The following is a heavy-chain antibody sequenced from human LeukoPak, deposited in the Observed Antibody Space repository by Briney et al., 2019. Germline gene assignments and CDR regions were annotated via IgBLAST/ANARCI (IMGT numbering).Heavy chain of an antibody. CDR2: ISSSSSYI. CDR3: ARDPTDYGDYGS. CDR1: GFTFSSYS. V-gene: IGHV3-21*01. D-gene: IGHD4-17*01. Sequence: GGSLRLSCAASGFTFSSYSMNWVRQAPGKGLEWVSSISSSSSYIYYADSVKGRFTISRDNAKNSLYLQMNSLRAEDTAVYYCARDPTDYGDYGSWGQGTLVTVSS. J-gene: IGHJ4*02.